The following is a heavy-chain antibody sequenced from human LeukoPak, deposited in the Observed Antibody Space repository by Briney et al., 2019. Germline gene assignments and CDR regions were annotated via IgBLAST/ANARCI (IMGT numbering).Heavy chain of an antibody. CDR2: ISWNSGSI. CDR3: AKDIRCSSTSCRLYYYYYGMDV. CDR1: GFTFNDYA. Sequence: PGRSLRLSCAASGFTFNDYAMHWVRQAPGKGLEWVSGISWNSGSIGYADSVKGRFTISRDNAKNSLYLQMNSLRAEDTALYYCAKDIRCSSTSCRLYYYYYGMDVWGQGTTVTVSS. D-gene: IGHD2-2*01. J-gene: IGHJ6*02. V-gene: IGHV3-9*01.